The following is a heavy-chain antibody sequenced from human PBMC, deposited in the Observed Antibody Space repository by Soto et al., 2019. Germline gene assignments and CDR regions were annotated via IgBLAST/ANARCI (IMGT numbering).Heavy chain of an antibody. CDR1: GYTFTSYA. V-gene: IGHV1-3*01. J-gene: IGHJ4*02. D-gene: IGHD2-15*01. CDR3: ARDKGYYSDTSCPDFDY. Sequence: ASVKVSCKASGYTFTSYAMHWVRQAPGQRLEWMGWINAGNGNTKYSQKFQGRFTIVVDTSTSTAYMELNSLRYEDTAVYFCARDKGYYSDTSCPDFDYWGQGTLVTXSS. CDR2: INAGNGNT.